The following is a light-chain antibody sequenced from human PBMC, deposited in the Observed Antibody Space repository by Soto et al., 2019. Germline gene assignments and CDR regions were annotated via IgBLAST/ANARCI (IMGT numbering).Light chain of an antibody. CDR1: SSDIGGYDY. CDR2: EVN. J-gene: IGLJ3*02. Sequence: QSALTQPPSASGSPGQSVTISCTGTSSDIGGYDYVSWYQQHPGKAPKLIIYEVNKRPSGVSDRFSGSKSGNTASLIVSGLQAEDEADYYCSSYAGSNNLVFAGGTKLTVL. CDR3: SSYAGSNNLV. V-gene: IGLV2-8*01.